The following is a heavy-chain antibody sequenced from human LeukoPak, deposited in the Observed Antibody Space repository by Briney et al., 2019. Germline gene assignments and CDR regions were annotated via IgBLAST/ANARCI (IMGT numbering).Heavy chain of an antibody. J-gene: IGHJ4*02. V-gene: IGHV3-23*01. Sequence: PGGSLRLSCAASGFTFSSYGMSWVRQAPGKGLEWVSGISPSGDIRYYADSVKGRFTISRDNSKNTLYLQMNSLRAEDTAVYYCAKDHRDYVWGSYRYRGLDYWGQGTLVTVSS. CDR1: GFTFSSYG. D-gene: IGHD3-16*02. CDR2: ISPSGDIR. CDR3: AKDHRDYVWGSYRYRGLDY.